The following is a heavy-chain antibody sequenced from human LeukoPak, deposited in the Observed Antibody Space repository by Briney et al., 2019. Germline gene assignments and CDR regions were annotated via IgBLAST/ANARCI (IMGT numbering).Heavy chain of an antibody. V-gene: IGHV3-21*01. CDR1: GFTFSSYS. Sequence: GGSLRLSCAASGFTFSSYSMNWGRQAPGKGLEWGSSISSSSSYIYYADSVKGRFTISRDNAKNSLYLQMNSLRAEDTAVYYCARVVPPYGSGSRYYYMDVWGKGTTVTVSS. CDR3: ARVVPPYGSGSRYYYMDV. D-gene: IGHD3-10*01. CDR2: ISSSSSYI. J-gene: IGHJ6*03.